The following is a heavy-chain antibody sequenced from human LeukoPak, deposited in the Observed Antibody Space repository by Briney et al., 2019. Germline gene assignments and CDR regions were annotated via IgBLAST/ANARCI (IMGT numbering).Heavy chain of an antibody. CDR2: IYYSGST. CDR3: ARRRGYSGSYYYFDY. CDR1: GGSISSGGYY. J-gene: IGHJ4*02. V-gene: IGHV4-31*03. D-gene: IGHD6-13*01. Sequence: SQTLSLTCTVSGGSISSGGYYWSWIRQHPGKGLEWIGYIYYSGSTYYNPSLKSRVTISVDTSNNQFSLRVSSVTAADTAVYYCARRRGYSGSYYYFDYWGQGTLVTVSS.